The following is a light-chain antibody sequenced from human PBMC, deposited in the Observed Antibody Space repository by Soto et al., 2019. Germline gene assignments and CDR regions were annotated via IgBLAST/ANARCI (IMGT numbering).Light chain of an antibody. Sequence: DIQLTQSPSFLSASVGDRVTITCRASQGISSYLAWYQQKPGKAPKLLIYAASTLQSGVPSRFSGSGSGTEFTLTISSLQPEDFATYYCQQLNSYYRTFGQGTKVEIK. J-gene: IGKJ1*01. CDR1: QGISSY. CDR3: QQLNSYYRT. V-gene: IGKV1-9*01. CDR2: AAS.